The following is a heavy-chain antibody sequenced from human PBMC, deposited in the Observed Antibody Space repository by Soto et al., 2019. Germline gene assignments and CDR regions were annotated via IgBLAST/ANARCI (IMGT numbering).Heavy chain of an antibody. V-gene: IGHV4-39*01. CDR3: ARFGGVIGYFDY. J-gene: IGHJ4*02. Sequence: QLQLQESGPGLVKPSETLSLTCTVSGGSISSSSYYWGWIRQPPGKGLEWIGSIYYSGSTYYNPSLKSRVTISVDTSKNQFSLKLRSVTAADTAVYYCARFGGVIGYFDYWGQGTLVTVSS. CDR2: IYYSGST. D-gene: IGHD3-16*02. CDR1: GGSISSSSYY.